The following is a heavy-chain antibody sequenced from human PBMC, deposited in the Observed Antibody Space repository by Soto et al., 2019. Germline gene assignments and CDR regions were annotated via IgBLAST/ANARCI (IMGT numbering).Heavy chain of an antibody. V-gene: IGHV1-69*04. J-gene: IGHJ6*04. Sequence: ASVKVSCKASGGTFSSYAISWVRQAPGQGLEWMGRIIPIIGTANYAQKFQGRVTITADKSTSTAYMELSSLRSEDTAVYYCARGPSSGWAYYYYEMDVWGKGTTVTVSS. CDR2: IIPIIGTA. CDR3: ARGPSSGWAYYYYEMDV. D-gene: IGHD6-19*01. CDR1: GGTFSSYA.